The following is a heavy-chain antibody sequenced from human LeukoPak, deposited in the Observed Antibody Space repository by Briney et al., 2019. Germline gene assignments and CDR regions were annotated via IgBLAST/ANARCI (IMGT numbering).Heavy chain of an antibody. CDR2: ISAYNGNT. J-gene: IGHJ5*02. CDR1: GYTFTSYG. D-gene: IGHD1-26*01. V-gene: IGHV1-18*01. CDR3: ARARWELPPSGWFDP. Sequence: GASVKVSCKASGYTFTSYGISWVRQAPGQGLEWMGWISAYNGNTNYAQKLQGRVTMTTDTSTSTAYMELRSLRSDDTAVYYCARARWELPPSGWFDPWGQGTQVTVSS.